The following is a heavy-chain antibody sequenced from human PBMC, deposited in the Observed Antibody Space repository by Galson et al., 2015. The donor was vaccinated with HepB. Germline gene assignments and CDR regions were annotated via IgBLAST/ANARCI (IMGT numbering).Heavy chain of an antibody. J-gene: IGHJ4*02. V-gene: IGHV1-18*04. Sequence: SVKVSCKASGYTFTRHGINWVRQAPGQGLEWMGWISTHNGDTNCPQKFQGRVSMTTDTATSTAYMELRSLRSGDTAMYYCARDGAMDGSRNKRYLNYWGQGNLVTVAS. CDR3: ARDGAMDGSRNKRYLNY. D-gene: IGHD2/OR15-2a*01. CDR1: GYTFTRHG. CDR2: ISTHNGDT.